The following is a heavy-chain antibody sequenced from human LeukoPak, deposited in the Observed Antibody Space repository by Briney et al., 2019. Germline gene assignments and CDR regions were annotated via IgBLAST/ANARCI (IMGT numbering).Heavy chain of an antibody. CDR3: AREVHL. CDR2: INHSGST. Sequence: PSETLSLTCAVSGGSFSNYYWSWIRQPPGKGLEWVGEINHSGSTNYNPSLKSRVAISVDTSKNQFSLKLSSVTAADTAVYYCAREVHLWGQGTLVTVSS. CDR1: GGSFSNYY. J-gene: IGHJ4*02. D-gene: IGHD1-1*01. V-gene: IGHV4-34*01.